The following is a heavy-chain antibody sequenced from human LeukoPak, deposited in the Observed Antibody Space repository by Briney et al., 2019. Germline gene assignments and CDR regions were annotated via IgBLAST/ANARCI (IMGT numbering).Heavy chain of an antibody. J-gene: IGHJ5*02. Sequence: SETLSLTCAVYGGSFSGYYWSWIRQPPGKGLEWIGSIYHSGSTYYNPSLKSRVTISVDTSKNQFSLKLSSVTAADTAVYYCARVEQQLVLEPWGQGTLVTVSS. CDR1: GGSFSGYY. D-gene: IGHD6-13*01. V-gene: IGHV4-34*01. CDR2: IYHSGST. CDR3: ARVEQQLVLEP.